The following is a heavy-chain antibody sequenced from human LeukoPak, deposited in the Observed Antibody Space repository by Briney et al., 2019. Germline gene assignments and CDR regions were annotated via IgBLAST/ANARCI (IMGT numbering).Heavy chain of an antibody. D-gene: IGHD6-19*01. V-gene: IGHV3-30*04. CDR1: GFTFGSYA. Sequence: GGSLRLSCAASGFTFGSYAMHWVRQAPGKGLEWVAVISYDGSNKYYADSVKGRFTISRDNSKNTLYLQMNSLRAEDTAVYYCARVGSGWFWYDMDVWGKGTTVTVSS. J-gene: IGHJ6*03. CDR3: ARVGSGWFWYDMDV. CDR2: ISYDGSNK.